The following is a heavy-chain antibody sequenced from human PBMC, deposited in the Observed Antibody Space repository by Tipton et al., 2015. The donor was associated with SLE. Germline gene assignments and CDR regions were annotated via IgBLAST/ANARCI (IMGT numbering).Heavy chain of an antibody. CDR3: AKGSTARSGTMAY. J-gene: IGHJ4*02. CDR1: GFTFNNFA. V-gene: IGHV3-23*01. Sequence: SLRLSCAASGFTFNNFAMTWVRQAPGKGLEWVPSITGSGDSTYYAGSVRGRFTISRDNSKNTLSLQMNSLRAEDTAVYYCAKGSTARSGTMAYWGQGTLVTVSS. CDR2: ITGSGDST. D-gene: IGHD1-1*01.